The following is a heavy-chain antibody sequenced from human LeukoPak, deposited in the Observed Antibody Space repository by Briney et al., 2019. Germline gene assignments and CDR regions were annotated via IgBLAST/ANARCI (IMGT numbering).Heavy chain of an antibody. CDR1: GFTYSSYA. Sequence: GGSLRLSCAASGFTYSSYAMHWVRQAPGKGLEWVAVISDDGSNKYYADSVKGRFTIPRDNSKNTLYLQMNSLRAEDTAVYYCARDHSYDSSGYYWDDAFDIWGQGTMVTVSS. D-gene: IGHD3-22*01. CDR3: ARDHSYDSSGYYWDDAFDI. CDR2: ISDDGSNK. J-gene: IGHJ3*02. V-gene: IGHV3-30-3*01.